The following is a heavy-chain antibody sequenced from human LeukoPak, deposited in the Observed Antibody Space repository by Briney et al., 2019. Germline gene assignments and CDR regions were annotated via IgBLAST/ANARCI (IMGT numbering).Heavy chain of an antibody. V-gene: IGHV5-51*01. CDR3: ANGFGSRWYRTDF. J-gene: IGHJ4*02. CDR2: IFPSDSDT. D-gene: IGHD6-13*01. CDR1: GYSFTSFW. Sequence: GESLKISCQGSGYSFTSFWIGWVRQMPGKGLEWMGIIFPSDSDTRYSPSFQGQVTISADKSITTAYLQWSSLKASDTAMYYCANGFGSRWYRTDFWGQGTLVTVSS.